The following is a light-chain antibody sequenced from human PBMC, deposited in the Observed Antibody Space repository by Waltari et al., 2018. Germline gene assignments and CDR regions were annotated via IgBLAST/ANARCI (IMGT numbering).Light chain of an antibody. CDR1: SSDVGHYNL. V-gene: IGLV2-23*02. CDR2: AVS. CDR3: CSYAGNNILV. Sequence: QSALTQPASVSGSPGQAITVYCTGTSSDVGHYNLVSWYQQQPGQAPKLIIYAVSKRAPVVANRFSCSKSGNTASLTISGLQAEDECDYYCCSYAGNNILVFGGGTKLTVL. J-gene: IGLJ2*01.